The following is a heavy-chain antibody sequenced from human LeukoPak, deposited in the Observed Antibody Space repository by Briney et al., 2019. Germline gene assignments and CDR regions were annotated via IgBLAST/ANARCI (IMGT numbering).Heavy chain of an antibody. CDR2: IYYSGST. CDR1: GFIVSDNY. J-gene: IGHJ4*02. CDR3: AREGRVLTGYSLDY. D-gene: IGHD3-9*01. V-gene: IGHV4-59*02. Sequence: GSLRLSCAASGFIVSDNYMSWIRQPPGKGLEWIGYIYYSGSTNYNPSLKSRVTISVDTSKNQFSLKLSSVTAADTAVYYCAREGRVLTGYSLDYWGQGALVTVSS.